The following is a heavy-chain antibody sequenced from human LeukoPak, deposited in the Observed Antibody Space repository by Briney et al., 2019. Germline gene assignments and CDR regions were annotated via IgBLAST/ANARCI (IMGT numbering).Heavy chain of an antibody. CDR1: GFTFSSYA. J-gene: IGHJ6*02. D-gene: IGHD2-2*01. V-gene: IGHV3-23*01. CDR2: ISGSGGST. CDR3: ARLGYCSSTSCSFTTYYYYGMDV. Sequence: GGSLRLSCAASGFTFSSYAMSWVRQAPGKGLEWVSGISGSGGSTYYADSVKGRFTISRDNSKNTLYLQMNSLRAEDTAVYYCARLGYCSSTSCSFTTYYYYGMDVWGQGTTVTVSS.